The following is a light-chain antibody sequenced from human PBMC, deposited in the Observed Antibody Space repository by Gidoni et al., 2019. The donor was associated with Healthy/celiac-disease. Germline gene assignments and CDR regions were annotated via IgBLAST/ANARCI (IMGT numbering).Light chain of an antibody. V-gene: IGLV1-40*01. CDR1: SSNIGACYD. CDR2: GNS. Sequence: QSVLTQPPSVSGAPGQRVTISCTGSSSNIGACYDVHWYQQLPGTAPKLLISGNSNRPSGVPDRFSDSNSGTSASLAITGLQAEDEADYYCQSYDSSLSAIFGGGTKLTVL. J-gene: IGLJ2*01. CDR3: QSYDSSLSAI.